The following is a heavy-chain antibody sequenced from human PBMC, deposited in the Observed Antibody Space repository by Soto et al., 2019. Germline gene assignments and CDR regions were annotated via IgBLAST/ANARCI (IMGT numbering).Heavy chain of an antibody. CDR2: ISAYNGNT. V-gene: IGHV1-18*01. CDR1: GYTFTRYG. J-gene: IGHJ4*02. CDR3: ARDGLRLGELSFYSTNLDY. Sequence: QVHLVQSGAEVKKPGASVKVSCKASGYTFTRYGISWVRQAPGQGLEWMGWISAYNGNTNYAQKLQGRVTMTTDTSTSTAYMELRSLRCDDTPVYYCARDGLRLGELSFYSTNLDYWGQGTLVTVSS. D-gene: IGHD3-16*02.